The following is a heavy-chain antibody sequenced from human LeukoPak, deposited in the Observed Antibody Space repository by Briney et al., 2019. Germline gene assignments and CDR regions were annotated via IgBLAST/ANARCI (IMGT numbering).Heavy chain of an antibody. CDR1: GGSISTNY. CDR3: ARHGSSRWSTFYFDY. CDR2: INYSGST. V-gene: IGHV4-59*08. J-gene: IGHJ4*02. Sequence: SETLSLTCTVSGGSISTNYWSWIRQPPGKGLEWIGHINYSGSTNYNPSLKSRVTISVDTSKNQSSLNLSSVTAADTAVYYCARHGSSRWSTFYFDYWGQGTLVTVSS. D-gene: IGHD6-13*01.